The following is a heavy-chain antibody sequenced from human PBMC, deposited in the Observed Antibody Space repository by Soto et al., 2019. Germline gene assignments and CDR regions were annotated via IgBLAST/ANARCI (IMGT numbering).Heavy chain of an antibody. CDR1: GFTFSNYE. D-gene: IGHD6-13*01. CDR2: ISNNGAHT. V-gene: IGHV3-64*01. CDR3: ARRGYGSRWPNVYMDV. J-gene: IGHJ6*03. Sequence: AQLVESGGGLVQPGGSLRLSCAASGFTFSNYEMHWVRQAPGKGLEYVSGISNNGAHTDYAKSVKGRFTISRDNSENTLHIRMGSLRAEDMALYYCARRGYGSRWPNVYMDVWGKGTTVTVS.